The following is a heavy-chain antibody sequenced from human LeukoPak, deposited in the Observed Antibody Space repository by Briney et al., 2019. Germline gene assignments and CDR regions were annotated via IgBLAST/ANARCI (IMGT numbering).Heavy chain of an antibody. V-gene: IGHV3-30*18. D-gene: IGHD1-26*01. CDR1: GFTFSRYG. CDR2: ISYDGSNN. Sequence: GGSLRLSCVASGFTFSRYGMHWVRQAPGKGLEWVAVISYDGSNNYYEDSVKGRFTISRDNSKNTLYLQMNSLRAEDTAVYYCANKEWELPSVWGQGTLVSVSS. J-gene: IGHJ4*02. CDR3: ANKEWELPSV.